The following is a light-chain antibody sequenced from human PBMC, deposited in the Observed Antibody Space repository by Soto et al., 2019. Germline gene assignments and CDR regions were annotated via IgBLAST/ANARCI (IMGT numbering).Light chain of an antibody. Sequence: DIQMTQYPSTLSASVGDRVTITCRASQSISSWLAWYQQKPGKAPKLLIYYASSLESGVPSSFSGSGSGTEFTLTISRMQPDDFATYYCQQYNSYSFGGGTQVDIK. CDR1: QSISSW. J-gene: IGKJ4*01. CDR2: YAS. CDR3: QQYNSYS. V-gene: IGKV1-5*01.